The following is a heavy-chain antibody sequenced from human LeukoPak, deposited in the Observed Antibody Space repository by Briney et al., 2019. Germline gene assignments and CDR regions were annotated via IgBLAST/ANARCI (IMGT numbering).Heavy chain of an antibody. Sequence: SVKVSRKASGYIFTSYGIIWVRQAAGQGLEWVGWISTDYGNTHYAQKFQGRVTMTRDTSISTAYMELSRLRSDDTAVYYCARAGGVGATTDYYFDYWGQGTLVTVSS. CDR3: ARAGGVGATTDYYFDY. V-gene: IGHV1-18*01. CDR2: ISTDYGNT. J-gene: IGHJ4*02. D-gene: IGHD1-26*01. CDR1: GYIFTSYG.